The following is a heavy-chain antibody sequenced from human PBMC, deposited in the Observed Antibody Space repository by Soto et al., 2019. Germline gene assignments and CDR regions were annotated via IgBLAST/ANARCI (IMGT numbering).Heavy chain of an antibody. V-gene: IGHV1-69*13. CDR1: GGIFSKYA. J-gene: IGHJ6*02. Sequence: GASGKVSCKASGGIFSKYAISWVRQAPGQGLEWMGGIIPIFGTANYAQKFQGRVTITADESTSTAYMELSSLRSEDTAVYYCARGLIVVVPAATNRGFDYYGMDVWG. CDR3: ARGLIVVVPAATNRGFDYYGMDV. D-gene: IGHD2-2*01. CDR2: IIPIFGTA.